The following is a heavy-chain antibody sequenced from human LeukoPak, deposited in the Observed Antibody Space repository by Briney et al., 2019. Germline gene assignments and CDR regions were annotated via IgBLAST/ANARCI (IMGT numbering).Heavy chain of an antibody. CDR1: GFTFSSYA. CDR2: ISYDGSNK. CDR3: ARSADILTGYCDY. J-gene: IGHJ4*02. Sequence: GGSLRLSCAASGFTFSSYAMHWVRQAPGKGLEWVAVISYDGSNKYYADSVKGRFTISRDNSKNTLYLQMNSLRAEDTAVYYCARSADILTGYCDYWGQGTLVTVSS. V-gene: IGHV3-30-3*01. D-gene: IGHD3-9*01.